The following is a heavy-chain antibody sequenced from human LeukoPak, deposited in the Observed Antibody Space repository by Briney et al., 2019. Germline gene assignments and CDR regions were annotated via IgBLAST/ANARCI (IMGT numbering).Heavy chain of an antibody. CDR1: GFTFSSYG. CDR2: ISYDGSNK. J-gene: IGHJ4*02. CDR3: ATTAGYIVATAGFDY. V-gene: IGHV3-30*03. D-gene: IGHD5-12*01. Sequence: GRSLRLSCAASGFTFSSYGMHWVRQAPGKGLEWVAVISYDGSNKYYADSVKGRFTISRDNSKNTLYLQMNSLRAEDTAVYYCATTAGYIVATAGFDYWGQGTLVTVSS.